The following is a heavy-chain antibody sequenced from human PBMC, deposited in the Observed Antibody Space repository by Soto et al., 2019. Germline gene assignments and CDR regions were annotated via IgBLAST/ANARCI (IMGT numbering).Heavy chain of an antibody. Sequence: TLSLTCAVYGGSFSTYYWSWIRQPPGKGLEWIGEINHRGSTNYNPSLKSRVTISVDTSKNQFSLKLSSVTAADRAVYYCARGLNWNYGAFDYWGQGTLVTVSS. J-gene: IGHJ4*02. V-gene: IGHV4-34*01. CDR2: INHRGST. D-gene: IGHD1-7*01. CDR3: ARGLNWNYGAFDY. CDR1: GGSFSTYY.